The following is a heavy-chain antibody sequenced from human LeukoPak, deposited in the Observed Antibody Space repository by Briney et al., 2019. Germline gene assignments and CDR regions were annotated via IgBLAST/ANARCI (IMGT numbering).Heavy chain of an antibody. Sequence: SETLSLTCTVSRGSISSYYWSWIRQPPGKGLEWIGYIAYSGSTNYNPSLKIRVIISIDTSENQLSLKLRSVTAADTAVYYCARSIAVAGPVFDYWGQGTLVTVSS. V-gene: IGHV4-59*01. CDR1: RGSISSYY. D-gene: IGHD6-13*01. CDR3: ARSIAVAGPVFDY. CDR2: IAYSGST. J-gene: IGHJ4*02.